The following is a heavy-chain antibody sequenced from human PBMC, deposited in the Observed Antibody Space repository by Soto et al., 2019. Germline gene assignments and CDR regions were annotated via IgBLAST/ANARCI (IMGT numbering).Heavy chain of an antibody. D-gene: IGHD6-6*01. CDR2: SNPNSGGT. CDR1: GYTXSGYY. Sequence: SXKVSFEAAGYTXSGYYMNWVRQAPEQGLEWMGWSNPNSGGTNYAQKFQGWVTMTRDTSISTAYMELSRMRSEHTAVYYCARGGPLSIAARPFAYWGQGTLVTVSS. V-gene: IGHV1-2*04. J-gene: IGHJ4*02. CDR3: ARGGPLSIAARPFAY.